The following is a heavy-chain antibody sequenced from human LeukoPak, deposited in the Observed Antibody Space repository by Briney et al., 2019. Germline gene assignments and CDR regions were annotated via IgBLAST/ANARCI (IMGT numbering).Heavy chain of an antibody. J-gene: IGHJ4*02. CDR1: GFTFSSYG. Sequence: PGGSLRLSCAASGFTFSSYGMHWVRQAPGKGLEWVAFIRSDGSNKYYADSVKGRFTISRDNAKNSLYLQMNSLRAEDTAVYYCARSFAYWGQGTLVTVSS. V-gene: IGHV3-30*02. CDR2: IRSDGSNK. CDR3: ARSFAY.